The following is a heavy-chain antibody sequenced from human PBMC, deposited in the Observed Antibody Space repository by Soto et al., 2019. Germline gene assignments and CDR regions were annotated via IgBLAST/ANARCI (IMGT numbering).Heavy chain of an antibody. Sequence: QLQLQESGSGLVKPSQTLSLTCAVSGGSISSGGYSWSWIRQPPGKGLEWIGYIYHSGSTYYNPSLTSRVTISVDTSKNQFSLKLRSVTAADTAVYYCARENNVLPGGYFDYWGQGTLVTVSS. CDR2: IYHSGST. D-gene: IGHD3-10*01. CDR1: GGSISSGGYS. J-gene: IGHJ4*02. CDR3: ARENNVLPGGYFDY. V-gene: IGHV4-30-2*01.